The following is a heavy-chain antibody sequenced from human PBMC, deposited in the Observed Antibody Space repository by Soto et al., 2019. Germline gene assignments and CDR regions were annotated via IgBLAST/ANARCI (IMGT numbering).Heavy chain of an antibody. D-gene: IGHD1-26*01. CDR1: GGSISSYY. J-gene: IGHJ4*02. Sequence: QVQLKESGPGLVKPSETLSLTCTVSGGSISSYYWSWIRQPPGKGLEWIGYIFYSGSTNYNPSLKSRVTISVDTSKNQFSLKLSSVTAADTAVYFCARRWGPTFDFWGQGTLVTVSS. V-gene: IGHV4-59*01. CDR3: ARRWGPTFDF. CDR2: IFYSGST.